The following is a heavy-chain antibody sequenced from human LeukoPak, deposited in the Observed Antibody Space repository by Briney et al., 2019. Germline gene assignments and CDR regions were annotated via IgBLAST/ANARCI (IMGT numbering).Heavy chain of an antibody. J-gene: IGHJ3*02. Sequence: SETLSLTCTVSGGSISSYYWSWIRQPAGKGLEWIGRIYTSGSTNYYPSLKSRVTMSVDTSKDQFSLKLSSVTAADTAVYYCARDPFTISPSDAFDIWGQGTMVTVSS. V-gene: IGHV4-4*07. CDR1: GGSISSYY. CDR3: ARDPFTISPSDAFDI. D-gene: IGHD3-3*01. CDR2: IYTSGST.